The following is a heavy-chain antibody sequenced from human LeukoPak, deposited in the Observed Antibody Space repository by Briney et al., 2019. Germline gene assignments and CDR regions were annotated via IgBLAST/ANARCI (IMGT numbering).Heavy chain of an antibody. CDR2: ISAYNGNT. Sequence: GASVKVSCKASGYTFTSYGISWVRQAPGQGLEWMGWISAYNGNTNYAQKLQGRVTMTTDTSTSTAYMELSRLRSDDTAVYYCASSGPDGFFDYWGQGTLVTVSS. CDR3: ASSGPDGFFDY. V-gene: IGHV1-18*01. J-gene: IGHJ4*02. D-gene: IGHD1-14*01. CDR1: GYTFTSYG.